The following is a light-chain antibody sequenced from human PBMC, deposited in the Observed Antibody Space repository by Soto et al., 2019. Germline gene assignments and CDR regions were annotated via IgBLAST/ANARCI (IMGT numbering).Light chain of an antibody. J-gene: IGKJ5*01. V-gene: IGKV3-20*01. CDR2: GAS. Sequence: EIVLTQSPVTLSLSPGERATLSCRASQSVSSSYLAWYQQKPGQAPRLLIYGASTRATGIPARFSGSGSGTDFTLAINSLQPEDFATYYCQQSSRTPITFGQGTRLEIK. CDR1: QSVSSSY. CDR3: QQSSRTPIT.